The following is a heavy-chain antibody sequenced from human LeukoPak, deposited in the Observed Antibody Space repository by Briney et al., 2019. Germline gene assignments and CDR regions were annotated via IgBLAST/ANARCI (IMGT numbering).Heavy chain of an antibody. D-gene: IGHD1-26*01. CDR2: ISGSGGST. V-gene: IGHV3-23*01. CDR1: GFPFSSYA. CDR3: AKRGDGSHPQTWYFDL. Sequence: GGSLRLSCAASGFPFSSYAMGWVRQAPGKGLEWVSAISGSGGSTYYADSVKGRFTISRDNSKNTLYLQMNSLRAEDTAVYYCAKRGDGSHPQTWYFDLWGRGTLVTVSS. J-gene: IGHJ2*01.